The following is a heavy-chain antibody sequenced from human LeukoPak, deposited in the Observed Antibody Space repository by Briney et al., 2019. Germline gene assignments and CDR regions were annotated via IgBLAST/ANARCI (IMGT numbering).Heavy chain of an antibody. Sequence: SETLSLTCTVSGGSISSYYWSWIRQPAGKGLEWIGRIYTSGSTNYNPSLKSRVTISVDTSKNQFSLKLSSVTAADTAVYYCARGGIAVAGGPNWFDPWGQGTLVTVSS. CDR2: IYTSGST. J-gene: IGHJ5*02. D-gene: IGHD6-19*01. CDR3: ARGGIAVAGGPNWFDP. CDR1: GGSISSYY. V-gene: IGHV4-4*07.